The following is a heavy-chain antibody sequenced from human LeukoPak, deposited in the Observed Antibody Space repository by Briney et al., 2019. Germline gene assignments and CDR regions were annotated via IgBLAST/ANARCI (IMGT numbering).Heavy chain of an antibody. D-gene: IGHD6-19*01. V-gene: IGHV1-69*13. CDR2: IIPIFGTA. Sequence: SVKVSCKASGGTFSSYAIGWVRQAPGQGLEWMGGIIPIFGTANYAQKFQGRATITADGSTSTAYMELSSLRSEDTAVYYCARDRISGWYSDYWGQGTLVTVSS. CDR3: ARDRISGWYSDY. J-gene: IGHJ4*02. CDR1: GGTFSSYA.